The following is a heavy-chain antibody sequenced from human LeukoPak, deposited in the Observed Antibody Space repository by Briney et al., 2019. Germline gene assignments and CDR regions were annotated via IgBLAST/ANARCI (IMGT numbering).Heavy chain of an antibody. CDR3: ARAPEAGYFGSGSYPHY. J-gene: IGHJ4*02. CDR2: ISAYNGNT. CDR1: GYTFTSYG. Sequence: PVASVKVSCKASGYTFTSYGISWVRQAPGQGLEWMGWISAYNGNTNYAQKFQGRVTMTTDTSTNTAYMELRSLRSDDTAIYFCARAPEAGYFGSGSYPHYWGQGTLVTVSS. D-gene: IGHD3-10*01. V-gene: IGHV1-18*01.